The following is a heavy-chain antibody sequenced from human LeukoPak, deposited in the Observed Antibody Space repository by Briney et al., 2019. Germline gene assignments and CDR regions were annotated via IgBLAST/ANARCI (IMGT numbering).Heavy chain of an antibody. J-gene: IGHJ6*02. D-gene: IGHD4-17*01. V-gene: IGHV3-49*03. CDR1: GFTFGDYA. Sequence: GGSLRLSCTASGFTFGDYAMSWFRQAPGKGLEWVGFIRSKAYGGTTEYAASVKGRFTISRDDSKSIAYLQMNSLKTEDTAVYYCTVPPTVTTWGYYGMDVWGQGTTVTVSS. CDR3: TVPPTVTTWGYYGMDV. CDR2: IRSKAYGGTT.